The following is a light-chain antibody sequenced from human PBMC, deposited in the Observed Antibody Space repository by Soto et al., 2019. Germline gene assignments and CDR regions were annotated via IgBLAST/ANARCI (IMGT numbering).Light chain of an antibody. V-gene: IGKV4-1*01. CDR1: QSLLYSSNNMNY. Sequence: DIVMTQSPDSLAVSLGERATINCKSSQSLLYSSNNMNYLAWYQQRPEQPPKLLIYWASTRESGVPDRFSGSGSGTDFTLTISSLQAEDVAVYYCQQYYTIPPWTFGQGTKVEVK. CDR2: WAS. J-gene: IGKJ1*01. CDR3: QQYYTIPPWT.